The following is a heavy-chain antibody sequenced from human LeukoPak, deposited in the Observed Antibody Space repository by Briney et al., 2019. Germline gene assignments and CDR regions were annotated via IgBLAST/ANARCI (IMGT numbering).Heavy chain of an antibody. D-gene: IGHD5-12*01. J-gene: IGHJ4*02. CDR3: ASRDIVAIAY. V-gene: IGHV4-30-4*08. CDR2: IYYSGST. CDR1: GDSIRSGDYY. Sequence: SQTLSLTCTVSGDSIRSGDYYWTWIRQHPGKGLEWIGYIYYSGSTYYNPSLKSRVTISVDTSKNQFSLKLSSVTAADTAVYYCASRDIVAIAYWGQGTLVTVSS.